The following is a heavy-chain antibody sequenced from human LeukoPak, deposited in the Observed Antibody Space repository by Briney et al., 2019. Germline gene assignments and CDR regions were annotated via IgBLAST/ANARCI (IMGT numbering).Heavy chain of an antibody. CDR1: GGSTSSYY. Sequence: SETLSLTCTVSGGSTSSYYWSWIRQPPGKGLEWIGYIYYSGSTNYNPSLKSRVTISVDTSKNQFSLKLSSVTAADTAVYYCARRGWGYGDYDALGAFDIWGQGTMVTVSS. D-gene: IGHD4-17*01. CDR2: IYYSGST. J-gene: IGHJ3*02. V-gene: IGHV4-59*08. CDR3: ARRGWGYGDYDALGAFDI.